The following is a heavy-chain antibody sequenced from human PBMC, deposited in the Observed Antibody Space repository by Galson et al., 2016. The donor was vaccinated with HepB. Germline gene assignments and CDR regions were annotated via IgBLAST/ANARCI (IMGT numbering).Heavy chain of an antibody. CDR1: GDSVSSTGAS. Sequence: CAISGDSVSSTGASWNWIRQSPSRGLEWLGRTSYRSKWYNSYAVSVEGRITINPDTSKNQFSLQLNSVTPEDTAVYYCARSPLGGRPTFPSWGQGTLVTVSS. CDR2: TSYRSKWYN. CDR3: ARSPLGGRPTFPS. D-gene: IGHD2/OR15-2a*01. J-gene: IGHJ5*02. V-gene: IGHV6-1*01.